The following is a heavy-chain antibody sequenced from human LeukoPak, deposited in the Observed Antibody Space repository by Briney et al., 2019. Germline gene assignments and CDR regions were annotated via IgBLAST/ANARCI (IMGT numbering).Heavy chain of an antibody. CDR2: TYYRSKWYN. J-gene: IGHJ3*02. V-gene: IGHV6-1*01. CDR3: TRGSAFDI. Sequence: SQTLSLTCAISGDSVSSTSASWNWIRQSPSRGLEWLGRTYYRSKWYNDYAVSVKSRVNINPDTAKNQVSLQLNSVTPEDTAVYYCTRGSAFDIWGQGTMVTVSS. D-gene: IGHD1-26*01. CDR1: GDSVSSTSAS.